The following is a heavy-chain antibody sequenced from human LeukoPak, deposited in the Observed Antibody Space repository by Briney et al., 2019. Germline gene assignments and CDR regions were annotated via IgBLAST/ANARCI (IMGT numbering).Heavy chain of an antibody. CDR2: INHSGST. D-gene: IGHD3-10*01. CDR1: GGSFSGYY. V-gene: IGHV4-34*01. Sequence: SETLSLTRAVYGGSFSGYYWSWIRQPPGKGLEWIGEINHSGSTNYNPSLKSRVTISVDTSKNQFSLKLSSVTAADTAVYYCARRGRYYGPYFDYWGQGTLVTVSS. CDR3: ARRGRYYGPYFDY. J-gene: IGHJ4*02.